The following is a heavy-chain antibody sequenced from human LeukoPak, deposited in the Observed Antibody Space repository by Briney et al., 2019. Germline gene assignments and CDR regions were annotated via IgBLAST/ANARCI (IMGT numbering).Heavy chain of an antibody. CDR2: IKYDGSEK. V-gene: IGHV3-7*01. CDR1: GLSFSGQW. CDR3: AFNNNFKY. J-gene: IGHJ4*02. Sequence: GGSLRLSCGGSGLSFSGQWMNWVRQAPGQGLEWVANIKYDGSEKYYVDSVKGRFTISRDDAKNSLSLQRSNVRAEDTAVYYCAFNNNFKYWGQGTQVTVSS. D-gene: IGHD4-11*01.